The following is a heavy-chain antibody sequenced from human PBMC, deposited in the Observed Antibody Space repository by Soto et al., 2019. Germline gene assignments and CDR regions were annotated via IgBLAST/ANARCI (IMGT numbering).Heavy chain of an antibody. J-gene: IGHJ6*02. CDR3: AREYEAATMYYYYGMDV. Sequence: ASVKVSCKASGYTFTSYGISWVRQAPGQGLEWMGWISAYNGNTNYAQKLQGRVTMTTDTSTSTAYMELRSLRSDDTAVYYCAREYEAATMYYYYGMDVWGQGTTVTVSS. CDR2: ISAYNGNT. CDR1: GYTFTSYG. D-gene: IGHD5-12*01. V-gene: IGHV1-18*01.